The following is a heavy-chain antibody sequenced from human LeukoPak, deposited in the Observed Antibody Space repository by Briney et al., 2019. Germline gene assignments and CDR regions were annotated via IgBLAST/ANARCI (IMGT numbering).Heavy chain of an antibody. D-gene: IGHD3-16*01. J-gene: IGHJ5*02. CDR2: ISFDGSNK. Sequence: PGGSLRLSYAASGFTFSSYTIHWVRQPPGKGLEWVAVISFDGSNKYYADSVKGRFTISRDNSKNTLYLQMNSLRAEDTAVYYCAREELGSSLGFDPWGQGTLVTVSS. CDR3: AREELGSSLGFDP. CDR1: GFTFSSYT. V-gene: IGHV3-30-3*01.